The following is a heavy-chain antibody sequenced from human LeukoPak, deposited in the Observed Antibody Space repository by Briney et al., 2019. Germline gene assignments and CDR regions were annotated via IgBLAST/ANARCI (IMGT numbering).Heavy chain of an antibody. CDR3: ARLYRSGWCFDY. Sequence: GGSLRLSFAASGLTVSSNYMSWVRQAPGKGLEWVSIIYSDGNTYYADSVKGRFTISRDNSKNTLYLQMNSLRAEDTAVYYCARLYRSGWCFDYWGQGTLVTVSS. D-gene: IGHD6-19*01. V-gene: IGHV3-53*01. J-gene: IGHJ4*02. CDR1: GLTVSSNY. CDR2: IYSDGNT.